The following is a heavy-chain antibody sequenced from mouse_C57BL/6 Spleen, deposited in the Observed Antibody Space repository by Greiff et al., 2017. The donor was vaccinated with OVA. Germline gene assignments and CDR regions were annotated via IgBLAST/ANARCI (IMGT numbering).Heavy chain of an antibody. J-gene: IGHJ4*01. Sequence: VKLVESGPELVKPGASVKLSCKASGYTFTSYDINWVKQRPGQGLEWIGWIYPRDGSTKYNEKFKGKATLTVDTSSSTAYMELHSLTSEDSAVYFCAREDYDYEGGNWGQGTSVTVSS. CDR3: AREDYDYEGGN. V-gene: IGHV1-85*01. CDR1: GYTFTSYD. D-gene: IGHD2-4*01. CDR2: IYPRDGST.